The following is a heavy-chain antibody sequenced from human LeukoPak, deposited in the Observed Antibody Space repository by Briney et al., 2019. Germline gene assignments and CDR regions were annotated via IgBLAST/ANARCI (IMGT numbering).Heavy chain of an antibody. CDR3: ARPRREVLKLRFLEWLLPRY. D-gene: IGHD3-3*01. CDR1: GFTFSSYA. V-gene: IGHV3-30-3*01. CDR2: IPYDGSNK. Sequence: GRSLRLSCAASGFTFSSYAMHWVRQAPGKGLEWVAVIPYDGSNKYYADSVKGRFTISRDNSKNTLYLQMNSLRAEDTAVYYCARPRREVLKLRFLEWLLPRYWGQGTLVTVSS. J-gene: IGHJ4*02.